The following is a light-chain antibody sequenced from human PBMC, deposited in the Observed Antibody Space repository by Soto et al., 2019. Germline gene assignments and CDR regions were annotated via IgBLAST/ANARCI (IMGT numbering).Light chain of an antibody. J-gene: IGLJ2*01. Sequence: QSVLTKPPSASGTPGQRVTISCSGSSSNIGNNYVYWYQMVPGKAPKLLIYRNNQRPSGVPDRFSGSRSGTSASLAISGLRSEDEADYYWAAWDDSLSGRVVFGGGTKLTVL. V-gene: IGLV1-47*01. CDR3: AAWDDSLSGRVV. CDR2: RNN. CDR1: SSNIGNNY.